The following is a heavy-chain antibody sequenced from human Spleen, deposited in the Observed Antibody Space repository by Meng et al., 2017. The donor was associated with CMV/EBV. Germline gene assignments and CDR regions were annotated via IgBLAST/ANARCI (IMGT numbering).Heavy chain of an antibody. CDR2: INNGGSA. CDR3: ARGAYYDSSGYYP. D-gene: IGHD3-22*01. CDR1: GGSFSGYY. V-gene: IGHV4-34*01. Sequence: CAVYGGSFSGYYWSWIRQRPGKGLEWIGEINNGGSANYNPSLKRRGTISVDTSKNQFSLKLSSVTAADTAVYYCARGAYYDSSGYYPWGQGTLVTVSS. J-gene: IGHJ5*02.